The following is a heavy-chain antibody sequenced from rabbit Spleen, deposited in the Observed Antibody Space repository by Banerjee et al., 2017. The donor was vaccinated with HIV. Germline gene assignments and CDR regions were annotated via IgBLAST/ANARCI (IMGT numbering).Heavy chain of an antibody. Sequence: QSLEESGGDLVKPGASLTLTCTASGVSFTSNYYMCWVRQAPGKGLEWISCIAGGSSGFTYSATWAKGRFTISKTSSTTVTLQMTSLTVADRATYFCARDTSSSFSSYGMDLWGQGTLVTVS. D-gene: IGHD1-1*01. V-gene: IGHV1S40*01. CDR1: GVSFTSNYY. CDR3: ARDTSSSFSSYGMDL. CDR2: IAGGSSGFT. J-gene: IGHJ6*01.